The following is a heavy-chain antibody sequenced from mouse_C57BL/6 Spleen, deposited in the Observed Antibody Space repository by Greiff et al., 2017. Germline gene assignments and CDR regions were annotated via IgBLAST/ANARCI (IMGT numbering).Heavy chain of an antibody. CDR2: FHPYNDDT. CDR1: GYTFTTYP. Sequence: QVHVKQSGAELVKPGASVKMSCKASGYTFTTYPIEWMKQNHGKSLEWIGNFHPYNDDTKYNEKFKGKATLTVEKSSSTVYLELSRLTSDDSAVYYCARGNYYGSSLWYFDVWGTGTTVTVSS. V-gene: IGHV1-47*01. CDR3: ARGNYYGSSLWYFDV. J-gene: IGHJ1*03. D-gene: IGHD1-1*01.